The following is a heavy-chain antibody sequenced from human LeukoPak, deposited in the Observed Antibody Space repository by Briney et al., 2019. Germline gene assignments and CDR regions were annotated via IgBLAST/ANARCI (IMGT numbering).Heavy chain of an antibody. CDR2: IYTSGST. CDR1: GGSISSGTYY. Sequence: PSETLSLTCTVSGGSISSGTYYWSWIPQPAGKGLEWIGRIYTSGSTNYNPSLKSRVTMSVDTSKNQFSLKLSSVTAADTAVYYCARASYIVAAGTIDYWGQGTLVTVSS. J-gene: IGHJ4*02. D-gene: IGHD6-13*01. V-gene: IGHV4-61*02. CDR3: ARASYIVAAGTIDY.